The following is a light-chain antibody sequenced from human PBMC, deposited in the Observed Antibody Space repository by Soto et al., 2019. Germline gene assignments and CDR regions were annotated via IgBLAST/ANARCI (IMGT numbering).Light chain of an antibody. V-gene: IGKV3-20*01. CDR2: RTS. J-gene: IGKJ1*01. CDR1: QSVTNNY. Sequence: EIVLTQSPGTLSLSPGERATLSCRASQSVTNNYLVWYQQKPGQSPRRLIYRTSIRAAGIPDRFSGSGSGTDFTLTISRLEPEDFALYYCQQHGTSPWTFGHGTQVEIK. CDR3: QQHGTSPWT.